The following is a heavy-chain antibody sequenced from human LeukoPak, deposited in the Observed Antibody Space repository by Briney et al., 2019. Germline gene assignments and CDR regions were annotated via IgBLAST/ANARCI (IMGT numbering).Heavy chain of an antibody. V-gene: IGHV4-59*01. Sequence: PSETLSLTCTVSGGSISSYYWSWIRQPPGKGLEWIGYIYYSGSTNYNPSLKSRVTISVDTSKNQFSLKLSSVTAADTAVYYCARTRGMATIIVDVWGQGTTVTVSS. D-gene: IGHD5-24*01. J-gene: IGHJ6*02. CDR3: ARTRGMATIIVDV. CDR1: GGSISSYY. CDR2: IYYSGST.